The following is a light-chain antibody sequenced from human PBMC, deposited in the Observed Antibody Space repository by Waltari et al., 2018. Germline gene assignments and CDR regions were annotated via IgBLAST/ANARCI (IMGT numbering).Light chain of an antibody. CDR2: DKA. V-gene: IGKV3-20*01. Sequence: EIVLTQSPGTLSLSPGERATLSCRASQSVGRSLAWYQQKPGQAPRLLIYDKAIRAPGTPGRFSCSGSGTDFSLAISSLEPEDFAVYFCQHYVNLPVTFGQGTKVEI. CDR3: QHYVNLPVT. CDR1: QSVGRS. J-gene: IGKJ1*01.